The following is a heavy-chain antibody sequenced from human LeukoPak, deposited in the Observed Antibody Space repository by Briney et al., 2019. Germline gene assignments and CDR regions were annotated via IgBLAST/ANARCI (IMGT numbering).Heavy chain of an antibody. CDR1: GGSFSGYY. CDR2: INHSGST. Sequence: SETLSLTCAVYGGSFSGYYWSWIRQPPGKGLEWIGEINHSGSTNYNPSLKSRVTISVDTSKNQFSLKLSSVTAADTAVYYCARSRGYSGYGNLDYWGQGTLVTVSS. D-gene: IGHD5-12*01. V-gene: IGHV4-34*01. J-gene: IGHJ4*02. CDR3: ARSRGYSGYGNLDY.